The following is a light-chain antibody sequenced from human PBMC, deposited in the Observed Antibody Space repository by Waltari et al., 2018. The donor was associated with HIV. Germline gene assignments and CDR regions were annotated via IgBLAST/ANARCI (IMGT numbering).Light chain of an antibody. V-gene: IGLV1-47*01. J-gene: IGLJ3*02. Sequence: QSVLTQPPSASGTPGQRVTISCSGSSSNIGSNYVYWYQQLPGTAPKLLIYRNNHRPSGVPDRFSGSQSGTSASLAISGLRSEDEADYYCAAWDDSLSGWVFGGGTKLTVL. CDR3: AAWDDSLSGWV. CDR1: SSNIGSNY. CDR2: RNN.